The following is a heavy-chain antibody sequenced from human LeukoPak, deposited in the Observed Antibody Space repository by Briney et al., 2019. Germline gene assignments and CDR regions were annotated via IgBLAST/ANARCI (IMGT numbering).Heavy chain of an antibody. D-gene: IGHD6-13*01. CDR1: GYTFTGYY. CDR2: INPNSGGT. V-gene: IGHV1-2*02. Sequence: ASVKVSCKASGYTFTGYYMHWVRQAPGQGLEWMGWINPNSGGTNYAQKFQGRVTMTRDTSISTAYMELSRLRSDDTAVYYCARDKAAAGTYNWFDPWGQGTLVTVSS. CDR3: ARDKAAAGTYNWFDP. J-gene: IGHJ5*02.